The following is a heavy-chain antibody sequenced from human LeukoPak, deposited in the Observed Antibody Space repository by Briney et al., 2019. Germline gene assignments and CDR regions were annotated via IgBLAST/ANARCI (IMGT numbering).Heavy chain of an antibody. CDR1: GFTFSSYA. V-gene: IGHV3-23*01. CDR2: ISGSGGST. CDR3: ANPIAYCGGDCLLDY. Sequence: GGSLRLSCAASGFTFSSYAMSWVRQAPGKGLEWVSAISGSGGSTYYADSVKGRFTISRDNSKNTLYLQMNSLRAEDTAVYYCANPIAYCGGDCLLDYWGQGTLVTVSS. J-gene: IGHJ4*02. D-gene: IGHD2-21*02.